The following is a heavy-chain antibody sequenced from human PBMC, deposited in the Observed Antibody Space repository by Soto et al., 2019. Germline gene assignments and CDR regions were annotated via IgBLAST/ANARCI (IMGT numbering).Heavy chain of an antibody. Sequence: VQLLESGGGLVQPGGSLRLSCAASGFTFSSYAMSWVRQAPGKGLEWVSAISGSGGSTYYADSVKGRFTISRDNSKNTLYLQMNSLRAEDTAVYYCAKAGAGSGYDYGYYYYYMDVWGKGTTVTVSS. J-gene: IGHJ6*03. CDR3: AKAGAGSGYDYGYYYYYMDV. CDR1: GFTFSSYA. D-gene: IGHD5-12*01. CDR2: ISGSGGST. V-gene: IGHV3-23*01.